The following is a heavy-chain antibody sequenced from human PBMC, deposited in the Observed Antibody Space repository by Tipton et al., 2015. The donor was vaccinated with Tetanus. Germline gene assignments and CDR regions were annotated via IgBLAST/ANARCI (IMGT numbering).Heavy chain of an antibody. CDR2: VWYDGARK. V-gene: IGHV3-33*01. Sequence: SGFTFSTHGMHWVRQAPGKGLEWVALVWYDGARKYYTESVEGRFTISRDNSKNTLYLQMDSLRVEDTATYFCARERFVERLGPLDCRGQGTLVTVSS. D-gene: IGHD3-3*01. J-gene: IGHJ4*02. CDR1: GFTFSTHG. CDR3: ARERFVERLGPLDC.